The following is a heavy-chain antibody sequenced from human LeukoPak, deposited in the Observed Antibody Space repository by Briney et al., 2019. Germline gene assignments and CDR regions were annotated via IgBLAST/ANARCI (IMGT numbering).Heavy chain of an antibody. CDR3: ATGGRWLALEY. D-gene: IGHD1-1*01. CDR2: IKQDGSEK. V-gene: IGHV3-7*01. CDR1: GFTFSNYE. Sequence: GGSLRLSCAASGFTFSNYEMSWVRQAPGKGLEWVANIKQDGSEKYYVDSVKGRFTISRDNAKNSLYLQMNSLRAEGTAVYYCATGGRWLALEYWGRGTLVTVSS. J-gene: IGHJ4*02.